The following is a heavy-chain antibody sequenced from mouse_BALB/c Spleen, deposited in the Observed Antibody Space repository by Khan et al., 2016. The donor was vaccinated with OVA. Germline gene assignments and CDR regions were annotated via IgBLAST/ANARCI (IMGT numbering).Heavy chain of an antibody. CDR3: AKWGDGSTYAMDY. J-gene: IGHJ4*01. CDR2: IWGDGST. V-gene: IGHV2-3*01. Sequence: QVQLKQSGPGLVAPSQSLSITCTVSGFSLTTYGVNWIRQPPGKGLEWLGVIWGDGSTNYHSALISRLSISKDNSKSQVFLKLNSLQTDDTATYXCAKWGDGSTYAMDYWGQGTSVTVSS. CDR1: GFSLTTYG. D-gene: IGHD2-3*01.